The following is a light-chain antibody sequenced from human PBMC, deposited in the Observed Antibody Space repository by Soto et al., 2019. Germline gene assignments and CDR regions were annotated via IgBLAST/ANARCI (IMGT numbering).Light chain of an antibody. Sequence: DTQMYQSPSSLSASIGDRVTITCRASQNINTWLAWYQQKPGKAPNLLIYKASSLESGVPSRFSGSGSGTEFTLTITNLQPDDLATYYCQQYNHYRSFGRGTKV. CDR1: QNINTW. V-gene: IGKV1-5*03. J-gene: IGKJ1*01. CDR2: KAS. CDR3: QQYNHYRS.